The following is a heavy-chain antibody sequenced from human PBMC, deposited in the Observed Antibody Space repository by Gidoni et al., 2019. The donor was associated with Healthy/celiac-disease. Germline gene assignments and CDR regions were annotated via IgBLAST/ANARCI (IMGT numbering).Heavy chain of an antibody. J-gene: IGHJ3*02. CDR3: ARSYYDILTGYLGHAFDI. D-gene: IGHD3-9*01. Sequence: EVPLVESGGGLVQHGGSLRLSCAASGLTFSRYEMNWVRQAPGKGLEWVSYISSSGSTIYYSDSVKGRFTISRDNAKNSLYLQMNSLRAEDTAVYYCARSYYDILTGYLGHAFDIWGQGTMVTVSS. V-gene: IGHV3-48*03. CDR1: GLTFSRYE. CDR2: ISSSGSTI.